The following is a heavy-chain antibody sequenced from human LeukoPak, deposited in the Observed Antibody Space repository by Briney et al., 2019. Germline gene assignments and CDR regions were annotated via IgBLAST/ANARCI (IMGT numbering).Heavy chain of an antibody. V-gene: IGHV3-23*01. J-gene: IGHJ4*02. CDR1: GFTFTSYV. CDR3: AKDLSSASYPYSFDF. CDR2: MRSGDGAT. Sequence: GGSLRLSCVASGFTFTSYVMNWVRQAPGKGLEWVSSMRSGDGATFYADSVKGRFAISRDNSKNTMFLYINSLTVEDTATYYCAKDLSSASYPYSFDFWGQGTLVTVSS. D-gene: IGHD6-19*01.